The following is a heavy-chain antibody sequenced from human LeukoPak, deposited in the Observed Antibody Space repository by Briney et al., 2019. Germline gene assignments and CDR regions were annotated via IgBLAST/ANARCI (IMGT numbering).Heavy chain of an antibody. CDR1: GGSIDSHF. Sequence: SETLSLTCTVSGGSIDSHFWSWIRRPPGKGLEWIGNIFFSGSTNNNPSLKSRLTISQDSSKNQVSLRLASATAADTAIYYCARLKVADSESFDIWGHGTLVAVSS. CDR3: ARLKVADSESFDI. V-gene: IGHV4-59*08. CDR2: IFFSGST. J-gene: IGHJ3*02.